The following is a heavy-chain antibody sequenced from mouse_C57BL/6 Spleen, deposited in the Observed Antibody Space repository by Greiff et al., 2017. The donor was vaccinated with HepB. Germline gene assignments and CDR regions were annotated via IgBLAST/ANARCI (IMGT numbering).Heavy chain of an antibody. CDR1: GFSLTSYA. J-gene: IGHJ1*03. V-gene: IGHV2-9-1*01. CDR3: ARNNYGIPWYFDV. CDR2: IWTGGGT. Sequence: VNVVESGPGLVAPSQSLSITCTVSGFSLTSYAISWVRQPPGKGLEWLGVIWTGGGTNYNSALKSRLSISKDNSKSQVFLKMNSLQTDDTARYYCARNNYGIPWYFDVWGTGTTVTVSS. D-gene: IGHD2-1*01.